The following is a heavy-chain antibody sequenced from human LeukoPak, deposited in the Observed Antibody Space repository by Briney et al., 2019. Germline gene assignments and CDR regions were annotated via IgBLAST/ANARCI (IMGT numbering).Heavy chain of an antibody. CDR1: GFSVSSNY. J-gene: IGHJ4*02. CDR2: IYSGGST. CDR3: ARELH. V-gene: IGHV3-66*02. Sequence: PGGSLRLSCAASGFSVSSNYMSWVRQAPGKGLEWVTIIYSGGSTYYADSVKGRFTISRDNSKNTLYLQMSSLRVEDTAVYYCARELHWGQGTLVTVSS. D-gene: IGHD1-26*01.